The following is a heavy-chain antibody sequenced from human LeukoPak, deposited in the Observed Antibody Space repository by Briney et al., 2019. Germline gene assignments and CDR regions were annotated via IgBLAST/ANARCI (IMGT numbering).Heavy chain of an antibody. Sequence: GGSLTLTSAAYGFSISNDAMARLRQAPGRGLEWVSVIGDSGGNTFYADSVKGRFTISRDNSKNTLYLQMNSLKAEDTAVYSCATGTRARCYSAPDWWGRGTLVTVSS. CDR1: GFSISNDA. J-gene: IGHJ4*02. V-gene: IGHV3-23*01. D-gene: IGHD2-15*01. CDR3: ATGTRARCYSAPDW. CDR2: IGDSGGNT.